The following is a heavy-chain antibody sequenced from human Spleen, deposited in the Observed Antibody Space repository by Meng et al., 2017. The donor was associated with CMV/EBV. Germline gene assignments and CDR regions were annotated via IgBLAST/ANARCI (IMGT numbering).Heavy chain of an antibody. V-gene: IGHV4-61*01. D-gene: IGHD3-16*01. CDR1: GGSVSSGSYY. J-gene: IGHJ4*02. Sequence: SETLSLTCTVSGGSVSSGSYYWSWLRQPPGKGLEWIGYIYYSGSTNYNPSLKSRVTISVDTSKNQFSLKLSSVTAADTAVYYCARGTLDLGGHDYWGQGTLVTVSS. CDR2: IYYSGST. CDR3: ARGTLDLGGHDY.